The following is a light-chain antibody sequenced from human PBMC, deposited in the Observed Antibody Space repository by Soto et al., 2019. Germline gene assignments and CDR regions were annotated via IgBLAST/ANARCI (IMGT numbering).Light chain of an antibody. V-gene: IGLV1-44*01. Sequence: QSVLTQPPSASGTPGQRVAISCSGSNSNIGRNTVHWYQQLPGTAPKLLIYGNNVRPSGVPDRFSGSKSGTSASLAISGLQSEDEADYYGAAWDDSLNGVIFCGGTKVTVL. CDR1: NSNIGRNT. J-gene: IGLJ2*01. CDR2: GNN. CDR3: AAWDDSLNGVI.